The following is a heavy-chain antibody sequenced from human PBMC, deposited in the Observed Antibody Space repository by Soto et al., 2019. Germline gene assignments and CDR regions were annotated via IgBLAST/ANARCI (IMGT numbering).Heavy chain of an antibody. D-gene: IGHD3-10*01. Sequence: SETLSLTCTVSGGFSSAYYWSWIRQPRGQGLEWIGYMGYNGFTRYNPSLRSRVAISLDTAKNQFSLNLSSVTAADTALYYCARQGFGELHGLVDVWGQGITVTVSS. CDR1: GGFSSAYY. J-gene: IGHJ6*02. CDR2: MGYNGFT. CDR3: ARQGFGELHGLVDV. V-gene: IGHV4-59*08.